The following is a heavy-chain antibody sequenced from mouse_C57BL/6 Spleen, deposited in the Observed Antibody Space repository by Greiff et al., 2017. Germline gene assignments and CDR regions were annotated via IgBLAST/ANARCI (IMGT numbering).Heavy chain of an antibody. J-gene: IGHJ4*01. D-gene: IGHD1-1*01. V-gene: IGHV2-3*01. Sequence: QVQLQQSGPGLVAPSPSLSITCTVSGFSLTSYGVSWVRQPPGKGLEWLGVIWGDGSTNYNSAHISRLSISKDNSKIQVFLKLNSLQTDDTATYYCAKHLYYYGSSYRYAMDYWGQGTSVTVSS. CDR2: IWGDGST. CDR3: AKHLYYYGSSYRYAMDY. CDR1: GFSLTSYG.